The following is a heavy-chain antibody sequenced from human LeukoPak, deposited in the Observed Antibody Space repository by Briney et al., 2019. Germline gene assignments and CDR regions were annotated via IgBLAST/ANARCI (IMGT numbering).Heavy chain of an antibody. CDR3: ARGSCSSTSCNIDY. Sequence: PGGPLRLSCAASGFTFSSYSMNGVRQAPGKGLEWVSSVSSSSTFIYYADSLKGRFTISRDNAKNSLYLQLNSLGAEDTAVYYCARGSCSSTSCNIDYWGQGTLVTVSS. D-gene: IGHD2-2*01. J-gene: IGHJ4*02. V-gene: IGHV3-21*01. CDR1: GFTFSSYS. CDR2: VSSSSTFI.